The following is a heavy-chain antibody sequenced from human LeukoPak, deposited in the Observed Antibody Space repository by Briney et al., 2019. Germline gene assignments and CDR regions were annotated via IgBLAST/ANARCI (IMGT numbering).Heavy chain of an antibody. Sequence: GRSLRLSCAASGFTFSSYGMHWVRQAPGKGLEWVAVVWYDGSNKYYADSVKGRFTISRDNSKNTLYLQMNSLRAEDTAVYYCARSYYYDSSHTVDYWGQGTLVTVSS. CDR3: ARSYYYDSSHTVDY. CDR1: GFTFSSYG. J-gene: IGHJ4*02. V-gene: IGHV3-33*01. CDR2: VWYDGSNK. D-gene: IGHD3-22*01.